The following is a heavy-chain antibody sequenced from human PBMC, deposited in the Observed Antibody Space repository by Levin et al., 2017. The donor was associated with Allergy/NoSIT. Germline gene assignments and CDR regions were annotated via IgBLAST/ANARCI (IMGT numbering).Heavy chain of an antibody. CDR2: ISWDGTVT. V-gene: IGHV3-43*01. CDR1: GFTFDDHT. CDR3: VRGEYDNTNLVFDS. Sequence: PGGSLRLSCVASGFTFDDHTMHWVRQTPGKGLEWVSLISWDGTVTYYLDSVKGRFTISTDNTKNSLFLPMNSLRSEDTALYYCVRGEYDNTNLVFDSWGQGTGVTVSS. J-gene: IGHJ4*02. D-gene: IGHD3-16*01.